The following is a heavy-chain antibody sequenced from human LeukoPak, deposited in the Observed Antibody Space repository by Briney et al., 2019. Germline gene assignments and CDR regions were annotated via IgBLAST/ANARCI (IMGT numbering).Heavy chain of an antibody. CDR1: GYIFTDYA. D-gene: IGHD2-15*01. Sequence: GASMKVSCKASGYIFTDYAIHWLRQAPGQRPEWMGWMNAGNGNTKYSQKFQGRITLIRDTSAATAYMELSSLRHDDLAVYYCARGRGTSGSNRDFYYYYYMDVWGKGTTVTVSS. J-gene: IGHJ6*03. V-gene: IGHV1-3*01. CDR2: MNAGNGNT. CDR3: ARGRGTSGSNRDFYYYYYMDV.